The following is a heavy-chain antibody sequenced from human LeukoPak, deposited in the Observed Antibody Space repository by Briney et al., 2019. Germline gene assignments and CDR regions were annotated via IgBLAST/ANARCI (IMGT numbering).Heavy chain of an antibody. CDR2: IYTSGST. CDR1: GGSISSGSYY. J-gene: IGHJ4*02. Sequence: SQTLSLTCTVSGGSISSGSYYWSWIRQPAGKGLEWIGRIYTSGSTNYNPSLKSRVTISVDTSKNQFSLKLSSVTAADTAVYYCARYYDFWSGSIFDYWGQGTLVTVSS. V-gene: IGHV4-61*02. D-gene: IGHD3-3*01. CDR3: ARYYDFWSGSIFDY.